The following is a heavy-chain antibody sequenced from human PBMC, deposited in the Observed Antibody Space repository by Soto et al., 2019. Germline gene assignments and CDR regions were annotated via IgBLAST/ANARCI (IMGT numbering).Heavy chain of an antibody. D-gene: IGHD2-15*01. V-gene: IGHV1-18*04. CDR1: GYTFISHG. CDR2: ISGKNGNT. Sequence: QVQLVQSGVEVKKPGASVKVSCKASGYTFISHGISWVRQAPGQGLEWMGWISGKNGNTNYAQKLQGRVTLTTDTSTSTAYMELRSMSSDYTAVYYCARVSSSIVVVPDYGTDVCGQGTTVTVSS. J-gene: IGHJ6*02. CDR3: ARVSSSIVVVPDYGTDV.